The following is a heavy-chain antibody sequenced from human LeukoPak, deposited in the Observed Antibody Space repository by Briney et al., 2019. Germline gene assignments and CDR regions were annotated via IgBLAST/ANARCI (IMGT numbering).Heavy chain of an antibody. Sequence: PSETLSLTCTISGGSIRSSSYYWGWIRQPPGKGLEWIGSIYYSGSTNYNPSLKSRVTISVDTSKNQFSLKLSSVTAADTAVYFCARAYSSSWYFNWFDPWGQGTLVTVSS. CDR3: ARAYSSSWYFNWFDP. CDR2: IYYSGST. CDR1: GGSIRSSSYY. D-gene: IGHD6-13*01. V-gene: IGHV4-39*07. J-gene: IGHJ5*02.